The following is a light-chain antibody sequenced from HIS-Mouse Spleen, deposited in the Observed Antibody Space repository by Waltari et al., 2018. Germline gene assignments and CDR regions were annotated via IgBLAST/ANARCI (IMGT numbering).Light chain of an antibody. CDR1: QSVSSSY. CDR3: QQYGSSFT. V-gene: IGKV3-20*01. CDR2: GAS. Sequence: DIVLTQSPGTLSLSPGERATLSCRASQSVSSSYLAWYQPKPGQAPRLLIYGASSRATGIPDRFSGSGSGTDFNLTISRLEPEDFAVYYCQQYGSSFTFGPGTKVDIK. J-gene: IGKJ3*01.